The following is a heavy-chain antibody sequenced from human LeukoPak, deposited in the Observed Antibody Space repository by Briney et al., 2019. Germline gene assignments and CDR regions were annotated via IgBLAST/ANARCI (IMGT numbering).Heavy chain of an antibody. J-gene: IGHJ3*02. CDR2: ISSSSSYI. V-gene: IGHV3-21*01. Sequence: GGSLRLSCAASGFTFSIYSMNWVRQAPGKGLEWVSSISSSSSYIYYADSVKGRFTISRDNAKNSLYLQMNSLRAEDTAVYYCAREFCSGGSCRAAFDIWGQGTMVTVSS. D-gene: IGHD2-15*01. CDR1: GFTFSIYS. CDR3: AREFCSGGSCRAAFDI.